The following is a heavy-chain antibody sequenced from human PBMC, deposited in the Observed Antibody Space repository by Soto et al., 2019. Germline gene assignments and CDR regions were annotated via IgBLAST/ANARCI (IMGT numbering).Heavy chain of an antibody. CDR1: GFGFSSYT. V-gene: IGHV3-48*01. CDR2: ISRSSSTI. D-gene: IGHD2-15*01. Sequence: EVQVVESGGGLVRPGGSLRLSCVASGFGFSSYTMHWVRQAPGRGLEWVSDISRSSSTIDYADSVKGRFTVSRDNAKNSLYLKMNSLRAEDTAVYYCARDREYCSGDNCYETGSDYWGQGTLVTVSS. J-gene: IGHJ4*02. CDR3: ARDREYCSGDNCYETGSDY.